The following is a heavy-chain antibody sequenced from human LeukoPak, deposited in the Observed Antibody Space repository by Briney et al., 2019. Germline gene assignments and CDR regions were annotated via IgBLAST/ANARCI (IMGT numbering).Heavy chain of an antibody. D-gene: IGHD2-2*01. Sequence: MSSETLSLTCTVSGGSISSYYWIWIRQPPGKGLEWIGDIYYSGRTNYNPSLKSRVTTSLDASKNQISLKLSSVTAADTAVYYCARPQTMGSSSPLGYWGQGTLVTVSS. CDR3: ARPQTMGSSSPLGY. J-gene: IGHJ4*02. CDR1: GGSISSYY. CDR2: IYYSGRT. V-gene: IGHV4-59*01.